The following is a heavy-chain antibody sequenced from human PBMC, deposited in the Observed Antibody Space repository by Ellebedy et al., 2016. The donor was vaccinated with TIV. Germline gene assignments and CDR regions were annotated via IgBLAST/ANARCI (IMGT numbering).Heavy chain of an antibody. CDR3: ARSRSGWDY. CDR2: IRNKANSYTT. V-gene: IGHV3-72*01. CDR1: GFTFSDLY. Sequence: GESLKTSCAASGFTFSDLYMEWVRQAPGKGLEWVGRIRNKANSYTTEYAASVKGRFTISRDDSKNSLYLQMNSLKTEDTAVYYCARSRSGWDYWGQGTLVTVSS. J-gene: IGHJ4*02. D-gene: IGHD6-19*01.